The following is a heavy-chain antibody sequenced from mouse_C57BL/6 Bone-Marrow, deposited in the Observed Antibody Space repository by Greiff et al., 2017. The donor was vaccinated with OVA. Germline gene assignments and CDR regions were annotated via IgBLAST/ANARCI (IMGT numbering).Heavy chain of an antibody. J-gene: IGHJ1*03. D-gene: IGHD1-1*01. CDR3: ARNYGSIHWYFDV. V-gene: IGHV3-8*01. CDR1: GYSITSDY. Sequence: DVQLQESGPGLAKPSQTLSLTCSVTGYSITSDYWNWIRKFPGNKLEYMGYISYSGSTYYNPSPKSRISITRDTSKNQYYLQLNSVTTEDTATYDCARNYGSIHWYFDVWGTGTTVTVSS. CDR2: ISYSGST.